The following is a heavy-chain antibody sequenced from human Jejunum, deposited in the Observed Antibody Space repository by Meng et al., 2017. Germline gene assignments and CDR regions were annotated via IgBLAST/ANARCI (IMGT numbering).Heavy chain of an antibody. Sequence: EMQLVESGGGLVKPGGFLRLSCAASGFTFSSAWMSWVRQAPGKGLEWIGHIKSKADGGTTDYAAPVKDRFTISRDDSRTTVYLQMNSLKTEDTAVYYCTDGRLLWGQGTMVTVSS. CDR2: IKSKADGGTT. V-gene: IGHV3-15*01. J-gene: IGHJ3*01. D-gene: IGHD4-17*01. CDR3: TDGRLL. CDR1: GFTFSSAW.